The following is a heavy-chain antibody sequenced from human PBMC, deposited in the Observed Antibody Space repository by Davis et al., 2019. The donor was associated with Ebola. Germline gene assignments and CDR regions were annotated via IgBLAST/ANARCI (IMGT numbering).Heavy chain of an antibody. CDR2: IKQDGSET. D-gene: IGHD1-1*01. J-gene: IGHJ4*02. V-gene: IGHV3-7*01. CDR1: GFTFSSYW. Sequence: GESLKISCATSGFTFSSYWMTWVRQAPGRGLEWVANIKQDGSETYYGDSVKGRFTISRDNAKNSLYLQMNSLQAEDTAVYYCARAGATYWKDWGQGTLVTVSS. CDR3: ARAGATYWKD.